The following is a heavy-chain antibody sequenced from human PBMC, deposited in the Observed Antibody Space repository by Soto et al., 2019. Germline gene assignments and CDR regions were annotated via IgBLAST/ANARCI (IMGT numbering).Heavy chain of an antibody. CDR3: ARERFQVISDGMDV. CDR1: GYTFTGYY. J-gene: IGHJ6*02. CDR2: INPETGGT. V-gene: IGHV1-2*02. Sequence: ASVKVSCKASGYTFTGYYVHWVREAPGQGLEWMGWINPETGGTSYAQKFQGRVTLSRDTSINTAYLELSSLRFDDAAVYFCARERFQVISDGMDVWGQGTTVTVS. D-gene: IGHD2-21*01.